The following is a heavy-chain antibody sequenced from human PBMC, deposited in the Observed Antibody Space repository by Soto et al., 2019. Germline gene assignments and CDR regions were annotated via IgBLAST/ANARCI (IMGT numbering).Heavy chain of an antibody. Sequence: QVQVVQSGAEVKKPGASVKVSCKASGYTFTSYAISWVRQAPGQGLEWMGWISTYNGNTNYAQNLQGRVCMTTDTSTSTAYMELRSLRPDDTAVYYCARNDDSSGDYSENFDCWGQGTLVTVSS. V-gene: IGHV1-18*01. D-gene: IGHD3-22*01. CDR1: GYTFTSYA. J-gene: IGHJ4*02. CDR2: ISTYNGNT. CDR3: ARNDDSSGDYSENFDC.